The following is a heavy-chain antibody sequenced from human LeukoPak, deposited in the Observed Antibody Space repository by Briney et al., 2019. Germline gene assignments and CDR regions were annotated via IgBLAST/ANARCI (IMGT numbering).Heavy chain of an antibody. V-gene: IGHV3-23*01. D-gene: IGHD3-22*01. CDR2: ISGSGGST. Sequence: GGSLRLSCAASGFTFSTCAMGWVRQAPGKGLGWVSAISGSGGSTFYADSVKGRFTISRDNSKNTLYLQMNSLRAEDTAVYYCARDGFSSGYPYDAFDIWGQGTMVTVSS. CDR3: ARDGFSSGYPYDAFDI. CDR1: GFTFSTCA. J-gene: IGHJ3*02.